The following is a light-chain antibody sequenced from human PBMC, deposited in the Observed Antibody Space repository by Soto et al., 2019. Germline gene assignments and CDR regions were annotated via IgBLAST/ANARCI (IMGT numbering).Light chain of an antibody. CDR2: RND. CDR3: AAWDDSLSGRL. V-gene: IGLV1-47*01. CDR1: SSNIGSNY. Sequence: QSVLTQPPSASGTPGQRVTISCSGSSSNIGSNYVFWYQQLPGTAPKLLIYRNDQLPSGVPDRFSGSKSGTSASLAISGLRSEDEADYYCAAWDDSLSGRLFGGGTQLTVL. J-gene: IGLJ3*02.